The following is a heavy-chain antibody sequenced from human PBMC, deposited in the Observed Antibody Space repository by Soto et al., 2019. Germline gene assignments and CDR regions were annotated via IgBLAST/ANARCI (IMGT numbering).Heavy chain of an antibody. CDR1: GFTFSSYS. J-gene: IGHJ4*02. D-gene: IGHD6-13*01. V-gene: IGHV3-21*01. CDR3: ARDGEIMSSSELHY. CDR2: ISSSSSYI. Sequence: EVQLVESGGGLVKPGGSLRLSCAASGFTFSSYSMNWVRQAPGKGLEWVSSISSSSSYIYYADSVKGRFTISRDNAKNSLYLQMNSLRAEDTAVYYCARDGEIMSSSELHYWGQGTLVTVSS.